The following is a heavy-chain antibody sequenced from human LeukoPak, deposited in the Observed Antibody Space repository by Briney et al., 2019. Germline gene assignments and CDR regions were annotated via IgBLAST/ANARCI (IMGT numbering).Heavy chain of an antibody. CDR3: ASLKNSYDSSGYLVTDAFDI. CDR1: GYTFTSNG. CDR2: ISAYNGNT. V-gene: IGHV1-18*01. Sequence: GASVKVSCKASGYTFTSNGISWVRQAPGQGLEWMGWISAYNGNTNYEQKLQGRVTMTTDTSTSTAYMELRSLRSDDTAVYYRASLKNSYDSSGYLVTDAFDIWGQGTMVTVSS. J-gene: IGHJ3*02. D-gene: IGHD3-22*01.